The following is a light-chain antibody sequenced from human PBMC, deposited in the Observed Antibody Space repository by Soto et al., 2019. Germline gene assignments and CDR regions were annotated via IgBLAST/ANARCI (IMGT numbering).Light chain of an antibody. CDR3: SSYTGSSTHV. V-gene: IGLV2-14*01. CDR1: SNDVGGYSY. Sequence: QSVLTQPASVSGSPGQSITISCTGTSNDVGGYSYVSWYQQYPGKAPKLMIYEVTNRPSGISNRFSGSKSGNTASLTISGLQAEDEADYYCSSYTGSSTHVFGTGTKLTVL. CDR2: EVT. J-gene: IGLJ1*01.